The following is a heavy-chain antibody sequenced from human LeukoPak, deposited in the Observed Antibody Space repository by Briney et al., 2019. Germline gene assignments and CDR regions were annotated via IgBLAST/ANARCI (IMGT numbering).Heavy chain of an antibody. CDR2: IYYSGST. Sequence: SETLSLTCTVSGGSISSSSYYWGWIRQPPGKGLEWIGSIYYSGSTYYNPSLKSRVTISVDTSKNQFSLKLSSVTAADTAVYYCARSAYYYDSSYYFDYWGQGTLVAVSS. V-gene: IGHV4-39*01. D-gene: IGHD3-22*01. CDR3: ARSAYYYDSSYYFDY. J-gene: IGHJ4*02. CDR1: GGSISSSSYY.